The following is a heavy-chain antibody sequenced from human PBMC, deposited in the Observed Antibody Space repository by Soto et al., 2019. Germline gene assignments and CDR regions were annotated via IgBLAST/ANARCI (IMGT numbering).Heavy chain of an antibody. V-gene: IGHV2-5*01. CDR2: IYWSGDE. Sequence: QGTLKESGPTLVKPTQTLTLTCSFSGFSLSTSGVGVGWIRQSPGKALEWLALIYWSGDEHYRPSLKSRLSITQDTSKNHVVLIMTDMDPVDTATYYCARGIATLPVFAFDIWGQGTMVTVSS. CDR1: GFSLSTSGVG. CDR3: ARGIATLPVFAFDI. J-gene: IGHJ3*02. D-gene: IGHD6-6*01.